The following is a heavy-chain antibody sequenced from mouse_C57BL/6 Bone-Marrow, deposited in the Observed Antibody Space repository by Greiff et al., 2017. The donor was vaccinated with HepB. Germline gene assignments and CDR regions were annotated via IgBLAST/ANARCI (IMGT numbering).Heavy chain of an antibody. D-gene: IGHD2-12*01. Sequence: EVQLVESGGDLVKPGGSLKLSCAASGFTFSSYGMSWVRQTPDKRLEWVATISSGGSYTYYPDSVKGRFTIARDNAKNTLYLQMSSLKSEDTAMYYCARLSIRRAFDYWGQGTTLTVSS. CDR2: ISSGGSYT. J-gene: IGHJ2*01. V-gene: IGHV5-6*01. CDR1: GFTFSSYG. CDR3: ARLSIRRAFDY.